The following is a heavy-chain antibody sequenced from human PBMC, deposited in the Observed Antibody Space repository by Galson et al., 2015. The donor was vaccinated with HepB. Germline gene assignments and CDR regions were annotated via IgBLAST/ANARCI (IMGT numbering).Heavy chain of an antibody. CDR3: ARDLLGPEGVPRYCSSTSCQNAFDI. CDR1: GFTFSSYS. V-gene: IGHV3-21*01. D-gene: IGHD2-2*01. Sequence: SLRLSCAASGFTFSSYSMNWVRQAPGKGLEWVSSISSSSSYIYYADSVKGRFTISRDNAKNSLYLQMNSLRAEDTAVYYCARDLLGPEGVPRYCSSTSCQNAFDIWGQGTMVTVSS. CDR2: ISSSSSYI. J-gene: IGHJ3*02.